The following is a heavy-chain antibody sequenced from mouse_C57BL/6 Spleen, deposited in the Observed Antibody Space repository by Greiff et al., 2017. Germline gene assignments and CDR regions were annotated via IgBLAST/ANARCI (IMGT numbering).Heavy chain of an antibody. Sequence: EVMLVESGGGLVKPGGSLKLSCAASGFTFSDYGMHWVRQAPEKGLEWVAYISSGSSTIYYADTVKGRFTISRDTAKNTLFLQMTSLRSEDTAMYYFARATTVVKDYAMDYWGQGTSVTVSS. CDR1: GFTFSDYG. V-gene: IGHV5-17*01. D-gene: IGHD1-1*01. J-gene: IGHJ4*01. CDR2: ISSGSSTI. CDR3: ARATTVVKDYAMDY.